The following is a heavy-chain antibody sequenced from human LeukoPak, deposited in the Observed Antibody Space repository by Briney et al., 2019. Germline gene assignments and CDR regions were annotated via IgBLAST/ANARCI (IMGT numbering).Heavy chain of an antibody. J-gene: IGHJ6*02. CDR3: ARVETTVTHYGMDV. D-gene: IGHD4-17*01. CDR2: IYYSGST. V-gene: IGHV4-31*03. CDR1: GGSISSGGYY. Sequence: PSETLSLTCTVSGGSISSGGYYWSWICQHPGKGLEWIGYIYYSGSTYYNPSLKSRVTISVDTSKNQFSLKLSSVTAADTAVYYCARVETTVTHYGMDVWGQGTTVTVSS.